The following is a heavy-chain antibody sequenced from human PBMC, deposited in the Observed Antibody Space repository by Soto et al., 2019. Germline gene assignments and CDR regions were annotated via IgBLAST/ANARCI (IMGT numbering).Heavy chain of an antibody. D-gene: IGHD4-17*01. J-gene: IGHJ6*02. CDR2: IIPIFGAA. CDR1: GGTFSSYP. V-gene: IGHV1-69*13. CDR3: ASDTGARNYYYYDMDV. Sequence: SVKASCKASGGTFSSYPVVWVRQAPGQGLEWMGGIIPIFGAAEYAQKFQGRVTITADESTSTAYMELSSLRSEVRAVYFCASDTGARNYYYYDMDVWGQVTMVTVSS.